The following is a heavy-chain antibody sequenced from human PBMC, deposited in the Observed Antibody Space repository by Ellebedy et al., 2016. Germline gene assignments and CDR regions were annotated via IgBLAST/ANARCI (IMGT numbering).Heavy chain of an antibody. J-gene: IGHJ4*02. D-gene: IGHD3-10*01. V-gene: IGHV1-18*04. CDR3: AKTSGWGYGEN. CDR1: GYTFTTFS. CDR2: VNTFSGNT. Sequence: ASVKVSCXASGYTFTTFSITWVRQVPGQGLEWMGFVNTFSGNTKFAQTFQGRVSMTTDSSTHTAYMDLRSLRSDDTAMYYCAKTSGWGYGENWGQGTLVTVSS.